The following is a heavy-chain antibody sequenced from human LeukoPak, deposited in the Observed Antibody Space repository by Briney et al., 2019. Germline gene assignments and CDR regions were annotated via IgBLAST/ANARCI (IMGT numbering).Heavy chain of an antibody. CDR1: GGSFNGYY. V-gene: IGHV4-34*01. CDR2: INDSGIT. Sequence: SETLSLTCAVYGGSFNGYYWTWIRQPPGKGLEWIGQINDSGITSYNPSLKSRVTISVGTSKNRFSLEVHSVTAADTAVYYCARGSWYYASGSGYDGGWYYFDHWGQGTLATVSS. J-gene: IGHJ4*02. D-gene: IGHD3-10*01. CDR3: ARGSWYYASGSGYDGGWYYFDH.